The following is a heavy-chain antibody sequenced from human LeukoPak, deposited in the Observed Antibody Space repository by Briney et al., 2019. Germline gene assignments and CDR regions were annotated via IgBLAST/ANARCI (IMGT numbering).Heavy chain of an antibody. CDR1: GGTFSSYA. D-gene: IGHD3-10*01. CDR3: ARDLADYYGSGSYYNY. J-gene: IGHJ4*02. V-gene: IGHV1-69*13. CDR2: IIPIFGTA. Sequence: SVKVSCKASGGTFSSYAISWVRQAPGQGLEWMGGIIPIFGTANYAQKFQGRVTITADESTSTAYMELSSLRSDDTAVYYCARDLADYYGSGSYYNYWGQGTLVTVSS.